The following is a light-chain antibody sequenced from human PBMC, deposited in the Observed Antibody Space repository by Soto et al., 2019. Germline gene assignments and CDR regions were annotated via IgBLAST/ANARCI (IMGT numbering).Light chain of an antibody. CDR1: QSVSSSY. V-gene: IGKV3-20*01. Sequence: EIVLTQSPGTLSLSPGERATLSCRASQSVSSSYLAWYQQKPGQAPRLLIYGASSRATGIPDRFSGSGYGTDFTLTISRLEPEDFAVNYCQQYGSSPPYTFGQGTKLEIK. CDR3: QQYGSSPPYT. J-gene: IGKJ2*01. CDR2: GAS.